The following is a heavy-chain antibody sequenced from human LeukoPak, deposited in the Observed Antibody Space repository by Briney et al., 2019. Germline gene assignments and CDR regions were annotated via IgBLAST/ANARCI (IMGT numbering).Heavy chain of an antibody. D-gene: IGHD6-19*01. Sequence: SETLSLTCTVSGGSISSYYWTWIRQPPGKGLEWIGYIYYGGSTNYNPSLESRVTMSVDTSKNQFSLKLRSVTAADTAVYYCAREGKGSGWAFDYWGQGNLVTVSS. V-gene: IGHV4-59*01. CDR3: AREGKGSGWAFDY. CDR1: GGSISSYY. CDR2: IYYGGST. J-gene: IGHJ4*02.